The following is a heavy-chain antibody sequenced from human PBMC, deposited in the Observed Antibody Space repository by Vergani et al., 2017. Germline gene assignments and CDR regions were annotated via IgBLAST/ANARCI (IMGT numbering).Heavy chain of an antibody. J-gene: IGHJ6*02. CDR1: DGSFTDYY. D-gene: IGHD3-9*01. V-gene: IGHV4-34*01. CDR3: ARVMYRDEASTGYRLEGMDI. Sequence: QVQPQQWGAGLLKPSETLSLTCDVYDGSFTDYYWSWIRQPPGKGLEWIGEIHHSGRTNNNPSLNSRVTMSVDTSKNQFSLKLRSVTAADTAVYFCARVMYRDEASTGYRLEGMDIWGQGTTVTISS. CDR2: IHHSGRT.